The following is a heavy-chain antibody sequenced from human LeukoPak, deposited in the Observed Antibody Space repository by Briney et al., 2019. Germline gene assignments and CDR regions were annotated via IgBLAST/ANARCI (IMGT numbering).Heavy chain of an antibody. J-gene: IGHJ4*02. CDR3: ARHLRSGAAANY. CDR2: IYYSGST. D-gene: IGHD3-10*01. CDR1: GGSISNYY. V-gene: IGHV4-59*08. Sequence: PSETLSLTCTVSGGSISNYYWSWIRQPPGKGLEWIGYIYYSGSTNYNPSLKSRVTISVDTSKNQFSLKLSSVTAADTAVYYCARHLRSGAAANYWGQGTLVTVSS.